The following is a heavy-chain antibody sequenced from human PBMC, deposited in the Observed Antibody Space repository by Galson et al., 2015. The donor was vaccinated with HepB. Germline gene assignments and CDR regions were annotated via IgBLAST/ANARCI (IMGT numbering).Heavy chain of an antibody. J-gene: IGHJ6*02. Sequence: LRLSCAASVFNISNNYMSWVRQAPGKGLEWVSVIYKNGTTNYADSVKGRFTISRDTSKNTLYLQMNNLRGEDTAVYYCARDQGDDYVNYYYYYGMDVWGQGTTATVPS. CDR1: VFNISNNY. D-gene: IGHD4-17*01. CDR2: IYKNGTT. V-gene: IGHV3-66*03. CDR3: ARDQGDDYVNYYYYYGMDV.